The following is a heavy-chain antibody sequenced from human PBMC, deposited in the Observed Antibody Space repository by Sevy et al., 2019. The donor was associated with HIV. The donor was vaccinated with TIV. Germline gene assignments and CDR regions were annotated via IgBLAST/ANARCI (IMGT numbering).Heavy chain of an antibody. V-gene: IGHV3-30*18. J-gene: IGHJ6*02. D-gene: IGHD3-9*01. Sequence: GGSLRLSCVVSGISVTTSGMHWVRQAPGKGLEWVAVISYHGRDKFYAESVKGRSTISRDNSKNMLYLQINSLRAEDTAVYYCAKDFTGYNGMDVWGQGTMVTVSS. CDR1: GISVTTSG. CDR2: ISYHGRDK. CDR3: AKDFTGYNGMDV.